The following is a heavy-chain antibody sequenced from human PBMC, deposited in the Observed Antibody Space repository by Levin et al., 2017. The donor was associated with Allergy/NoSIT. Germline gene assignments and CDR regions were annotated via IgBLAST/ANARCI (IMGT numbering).Heavy chain of an antibody. CDR3: ARDLVVYGSGSYYHHYYGMDV. J-gene: IGHJ6*02. CDR2: IYSGGST. V-gene: IGHV3-53*01. Sequence: PGGSLRLSCAASGFTVSSNYMSWVRQAPGKGLEWVSVIYSGGSTYYADSVKGRFTISRDNSKNTLYLQMNSLRAEDTAVYYCARDLVVYGSGSYYHHYYGMDVWGQGTTVTVSS. CDR1: GFTVSSNY. D-gene: IGHD3-10*01.